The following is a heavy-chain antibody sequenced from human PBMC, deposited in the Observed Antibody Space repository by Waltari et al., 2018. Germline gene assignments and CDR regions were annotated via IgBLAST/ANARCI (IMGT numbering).Heavy chain of an antibody. CDR2: IYYSGTT. CDR3: ARAPGYCSSTSCYWYYYMDV. Sequence: QVQLQESGPGLVKPSETLSLTCTVSGGSISSYYWSWIRKPPGKGLEWIGAIYYSGTTNYNPSLKSRVTISVDTSKNQFSLKLSTLTAAYTALYYCARAPGYCSSTSCYWYYYMDVWGKGTTVTISS. D-gene: IGHD2-2*01. CDR1: GGSISSYY. V-gene: IGHV4-59*01. J-gene: IGHJ6*03.